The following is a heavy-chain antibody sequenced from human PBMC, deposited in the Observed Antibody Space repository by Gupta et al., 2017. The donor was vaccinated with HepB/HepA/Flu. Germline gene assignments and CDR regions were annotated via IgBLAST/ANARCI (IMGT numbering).Heavy chain of an antibody. CDR1: DGPFKEYY. CDR3: ARSDRDAGRGDL. Sequence: QVRLEQRGAGLWKPSATLSLTCVVHDGPFKEYYWTWIRQSTGTSLEWIGEINHRNTVKYNPSLKSRVTISMDMSKNQFSREVRSLTAADTAIDVCARSDRDAGRGDLWGQGAPGTVSS. V-gene: IGHV4-34*02. CDR2: INHRNTV. J-gene: IGHJ1*01. D-gene: IGHD5-24*01.